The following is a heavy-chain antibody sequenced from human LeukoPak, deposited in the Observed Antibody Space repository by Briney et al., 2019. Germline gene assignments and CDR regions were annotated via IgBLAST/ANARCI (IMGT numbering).Heavy chain of an antibody. J-gene: IGHJ3*02. D-gene: IGHD4-17*01. CDR1: GYTFTSYY. V-gene: IGHV1-46*01. CDR2: INPSGGST. CDR3: ARSGDRAYGDYDNAFDI. Sequence: ASVKVSCKASGYTFTSYYMHWVRQAPGQGLEWMGIINPSGGSTSYAQKFQGRFTMTRDTSTSTVYMELSSLRSEDTAVYYCARSGDRAYGDYDNAFDIWGQGTMVTVSS.